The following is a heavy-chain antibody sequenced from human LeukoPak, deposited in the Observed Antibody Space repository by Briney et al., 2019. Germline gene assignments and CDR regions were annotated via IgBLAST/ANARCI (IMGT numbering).Heavy chain of an antibody. J-gene: IGHJ4*02. Sequence: GGSLGLSCAASGFTFSRLAMTWVRQAPGKGLEWVSTISASGPYYADAVRGRFTISRDNSRNTLSLQMDSLRAEDTAVYYCAKDHESGGYPCLDHWGLGTLVTVSS. D-gene: IGHD3-22*01. CDR3: AKDHESGGYPCLDH. V-gene: IGHV3-23*01. CDR2: ISASGP. CDR1: GFTFSRLA.